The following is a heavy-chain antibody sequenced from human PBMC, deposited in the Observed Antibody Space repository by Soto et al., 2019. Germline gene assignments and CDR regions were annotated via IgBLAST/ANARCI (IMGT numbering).Heavy chain of an antibody. J-gene: IGHJ4*02. CDR3: ARGPGYYDFWGAFRG. V-gene: IGHV1-8*01. D-gene: IGHD3-3*01. CDR1: GYTFTSYE. CDR2: MNPNSGNT. Sequence: QVQLVQSGAEVKKPGASVKVSCRASGYTFTSYEINWVRQATGQGLEWMGWMNPNSGNTGYAQKFQGRVTMTRNTSKDTAYMELSSLRSEDTAVYYCARGPGYYDFWGAFRGWGQGTLVTVSS.